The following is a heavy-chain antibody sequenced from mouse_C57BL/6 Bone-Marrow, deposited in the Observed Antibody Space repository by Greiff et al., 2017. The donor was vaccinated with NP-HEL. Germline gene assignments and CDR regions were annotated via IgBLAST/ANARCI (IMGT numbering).Heavy chain of an antibody. J-gene: IGHJ2*01. V-gene: IGHV1-9*01. D-gene: IGHD1-1*01. Sequence: QVQLQQSGADLMKPGASVKLSCKATGYTFTGYWIAWVKQTPGHGLEWIGEILPGSGCTNYNEKFKGTATFTADTSSNTAYMQLSSLTTEDPAIYYCARDYYGSRPGYFDYWGQGTTLTVSS. CDR1: GYTFTGYW. CDR2: ILPGSGCT. CDR3: ARDYYGSRPGYFDY.